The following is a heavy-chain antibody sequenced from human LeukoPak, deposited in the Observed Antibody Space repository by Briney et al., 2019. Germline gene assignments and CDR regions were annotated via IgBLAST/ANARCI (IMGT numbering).Heavy chain of an antibody. CDR1: GFTFSNAW. CDR3: ARHRGYCSSTSCYPYYFDY. D-gene: IGHD2-2*01. CDR2: LYSGGST. J-gene: IGHJ4*02. V-gene: IGHV3-66*04. Sequence: GGSLRLSCAASGFTFSNAWMSWVRQAPGKGLEWVSVLYSGGSTYYADSVKGRFTISRDNSKNTLYLQMNSLRAEDTAVYYCARHRGYCSSTSCYPYYFDYWGQGTLVTVSS.